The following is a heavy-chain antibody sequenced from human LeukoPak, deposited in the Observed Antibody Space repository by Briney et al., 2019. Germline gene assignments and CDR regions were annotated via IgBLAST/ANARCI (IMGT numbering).Heavy chain of an antibody. Sequence: PSETLSLTCTVSGGSISSYYWSWIRQPPGKGLEWIGYIYYSGSTNYNPSLKSRVTISVDTSKNQFSLKLSSVTAADTAVYYCARRSEQSYGVDVWGQGTTVTVSS. D-gene: IGHD6-19*01. CDR1: GGSISSYY. CDR3: ARRSEQSYGVDV. CDR2: IYYSGST. J-gene: IGHJ6*02. V-gene: IGHV4-59*08.